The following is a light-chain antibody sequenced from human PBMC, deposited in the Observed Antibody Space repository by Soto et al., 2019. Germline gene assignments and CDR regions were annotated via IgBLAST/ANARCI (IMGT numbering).Light chain of an antibody. CDR2: GAS. CDR1: QSVSSY. V-gene: IGKV3-20*01. J-gene: IGKJ1*01. Sequence: EIVLTQSPGSLSLSPGERATLSCRASQSVSSYLAWYQQRPGQAPRLLIYGASNRATGFPDRFSGSGSGTDFSLTISRLEPEDSAVYYCQQHSSPPRTFGQGTKVEIK. CDR3: QQHSSPPRT.